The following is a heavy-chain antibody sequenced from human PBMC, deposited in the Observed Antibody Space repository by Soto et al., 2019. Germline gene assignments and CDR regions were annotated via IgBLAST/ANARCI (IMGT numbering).Heavy chain of an antibody. V-gene: IGHV4-30-2*01. CDR3: ARALNSGDSFAY. Sequence: QLQLQESGSGLVKPSQTLSLTCAVSGGSISSGGYSWSWIRQPPGKGLEWIGYTYYSGNTYYNPSLKSRVTISVDGSQNQFSLELRSVTAADTAVYFCARALNSGDSFAYWGQGTLVSVSS. CDR1: GGSISSGGYS. J-gene: IGHJ4*02. CDR2: TYYSGNT. D-gene: IGHD2-21*02.